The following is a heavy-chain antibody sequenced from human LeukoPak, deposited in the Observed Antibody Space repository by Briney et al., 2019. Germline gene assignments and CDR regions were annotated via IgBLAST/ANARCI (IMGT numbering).Heavy chain of an antibody. CDR2: IIPIFGTA. Sequence: GASVKVSCKASGGTFSSYAISWVRQAPGQGLEWMGGIIPIFGTANYAQKFQGRVTITADESTSTAYMELSSLRSEDTAVYYCAGGVLPYYFDYWGQGTLVTVSA. CDR3: AGGVLPYYFDY. J-gene: IGHJ4*02. V-gene: IGHV1-69*13. D-gene: IGHD3-3*01. CDR1: GGTFSSYA.